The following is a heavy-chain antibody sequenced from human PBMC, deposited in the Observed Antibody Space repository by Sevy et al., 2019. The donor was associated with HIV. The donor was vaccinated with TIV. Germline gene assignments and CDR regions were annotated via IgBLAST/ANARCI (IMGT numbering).Heavy chain of an antibody. Sequence: GGSLRLSCAVSGFTFNTYNMNWVRQAPGKGLEWVSYISYTSTTMYYADSVRGRFTISRDNAKNTLYLQMNSLRDEDTAVYYCASSDATSRFGYYYFAMDFWCQGTSVTVSS. CDR3: ASSDATSRFGYYYFAMDF. V-gene: IGHV3-48*02. CDR1: GFTFNTYN. J-gene: IGHJ6*02. D-gene: IGHD3-22*01. CDR2: ISYTSTTM.